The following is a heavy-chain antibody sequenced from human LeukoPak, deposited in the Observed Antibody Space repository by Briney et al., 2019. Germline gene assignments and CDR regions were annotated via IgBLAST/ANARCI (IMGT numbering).Heavy chain of an antibody. V-gene: IGHV1-69*01. Sequence: ASVKVSCKATGGTFSSYAISWVRQAPGQGLEWMGGIIPIFGTANYAQKFQGRVTITADESTSTAYMELSSLRSEDTAVYYCARDTDSSGYCYTYWGQGTLVTVSS. D-gene: IGHD3-22*01. CDR2: IIPIFGTA. CDR3: ARDTDSSGYCYTY. J-gene: IGHJ4*02. CDR1: GGTFSSYA.